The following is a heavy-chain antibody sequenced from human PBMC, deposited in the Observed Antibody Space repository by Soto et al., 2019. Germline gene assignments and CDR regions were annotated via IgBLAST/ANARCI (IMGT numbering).Heavy chain of an antibody. D-gene: IGHD1-26*01. CDR1: GYSFTSYW. CDR2: IDPSDSYT. Sequence: GASQKICSTGSGYSFTSYWISWVRQMRGKGLEWMGRIDPSDSYTNYSPSFQGHVTISADTSISTAYLQCSSLRAATAAMYYWARHELIDHYYYYGMDVWGQGTTVTVSS. J-gene: IGHJ6*02. V-gene: IGHV5-10-1*01. CDR3: ARHELIDHYYYYGMDV.